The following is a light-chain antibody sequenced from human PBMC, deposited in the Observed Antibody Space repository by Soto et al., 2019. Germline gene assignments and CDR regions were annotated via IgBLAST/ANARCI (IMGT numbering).Light chain of an antibody. CDR2: GAS. V-gene: IGKV3-20*01. CDR1: QSISSSY. CDR3: QQYVSKTT. J-gene: IGKJ3*01. Sequence: VLTQSPGTLSLSPGNSATLSCRASQSISSSYLAWYQQRPGQAPRLLIYGASSRATGITDRFSGSGSGTEFTLTISRLEPEDFATYYCQQYVSKTTVGPGTKVD.